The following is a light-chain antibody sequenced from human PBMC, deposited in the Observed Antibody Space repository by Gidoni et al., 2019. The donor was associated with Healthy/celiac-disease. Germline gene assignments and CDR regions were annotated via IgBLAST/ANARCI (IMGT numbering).Light chain of an antibody. CDR2: DNN. CDR3: GTWDSSLSAV. J-gene: IGLJ2*01. CDR1: SSNIGNDY. Sequence: QSVLTQPPSVWAAPGQKLTISRSGSSSNIGNDYVSWYQQLPGTAPKLLIYDNNKRPSGIPDRFSGSKSGTSATLGIAGLQTGDEAYYYCGTWDSSLSAVFGGGTKLTVL. V-gene: IGLV1-51*01.